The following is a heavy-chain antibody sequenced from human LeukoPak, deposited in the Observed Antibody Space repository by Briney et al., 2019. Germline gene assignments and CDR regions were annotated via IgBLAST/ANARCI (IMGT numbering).Heavy chain of an antibody. J-gene: IGHJ6*03. D-gene: IGHD5-24*01. CDR1: GFTFSSYA. CDR3: ARDLRDGYNYYYYYYMDV. V-gene: IGHV3-23*01. Sequence: PGGSLRLSCAASGFTFSSYAMSWVRQAPGKGLEWVSAISGSGGSTYYADSVKGRFTISRDNSKNTLYLQMNSLRAEDTAVYYCARDLRDGYNYYYYYYMDVWGKGTTVTISS. CDR2: ISGSGGST.